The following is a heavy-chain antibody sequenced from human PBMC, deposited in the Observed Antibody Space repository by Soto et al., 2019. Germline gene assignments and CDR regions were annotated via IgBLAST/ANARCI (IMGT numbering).Heavy chain of an antibody. CDR1: GYTFTDYA. Sequence: QVQLVQSGAEVKKPGASVKVSCKASGYTFTDYAVSWVRQAPGQGLEWMGWISAYNDNINYAQKFQGRVTMTTDTSMSTVYMELRSLRSDDTAVYFCARFDWLSAWFEPWGQGTPVTVSS. V-gene: IGHV1-18*01. J-gene: IGHJ5*02. D-gene: IGHD3-9*01. CDR2: ISAYNDNI. CDR3: ARFDWLSAWFEP.